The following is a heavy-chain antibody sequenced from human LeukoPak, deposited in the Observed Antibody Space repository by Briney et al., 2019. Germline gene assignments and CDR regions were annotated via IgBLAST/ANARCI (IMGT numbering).Heavy chain of an antibody. CDR1: GYTFTSYD. V-gene: IGHV1-8*01. CDR3: ARLDLGITIVQGGDAFDI. J-gene: IGHJ3*02. D-gene: IGHD3-10*01. CDR2: MNPNSGNT. Sequence: ASVKLSCEASGYTFTSYDINWVRQATGQGLEWMGWMNPNSGNTGYAQKFQGRVTMTRNTSISTAYMELSSLRSEDTAVYYCARLDLGITIVQGGDAFDIWGQGTMVTVPS.